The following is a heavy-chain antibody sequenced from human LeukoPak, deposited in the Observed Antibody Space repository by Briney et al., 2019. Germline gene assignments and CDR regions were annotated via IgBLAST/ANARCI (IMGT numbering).Heavy chain of an antibody. Sequence: GGSLRLSCAASGFTFSSYARHWVRQAPGKGLEWVAVISYDGSNKYYADSVKGRFTISRDNSKNTLYLQMNSLRAEDTAVYYCARDRGYSYGYPTWYFDLWGRGTLVTVSS. CDR3: ARDRGYSYGYPTWYFDL. V-gene: IGHV3-30*04. CDR2: ISYDGSNK. J-gene: IGHJ2*01. CDR1: GFTFSSYA. D-gene: IGHD5-18*01.